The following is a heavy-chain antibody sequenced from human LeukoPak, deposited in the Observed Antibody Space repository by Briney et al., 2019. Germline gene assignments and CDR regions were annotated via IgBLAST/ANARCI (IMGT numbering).Heavy chain of an antibody. CDR2: IDGSSSYI. Sequence: GGSLRLSCSASGFSFRSHGMNWVRQAPGKGLEWVSSIDGSSSYIYYGDSVKGRFTISRDNAKNSLYLQMSSLRAEDTAVYFCARVGDYGDYVRDYWGQGTLVTVSS. J-gene: IGHJ4*02. V-gene: IGHV3-21*01. CDR1: GFSFRSHG. D-gene: IGHD4-17*01. CDR3: ARVGDYGDYVRDY.